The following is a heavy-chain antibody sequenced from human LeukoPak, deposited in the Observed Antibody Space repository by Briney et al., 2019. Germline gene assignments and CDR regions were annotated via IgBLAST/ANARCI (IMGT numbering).Heavy chain of an antibody. CDR3: ARGGTVPFDY. Sequence: LRLSCAASGFTVSSNYMSWIRQHPGKGLEWIGYIYYSGSTYYNPSLKSRVTISVDTSKNQFSLKLSSVTAADTAVYYCARGGTVPFDYWGQGTLVTASS. CDR2: IYYSGST. V-gene: IGHV4-31*02. CDR1: GFTVSSNY. J-gene: IGHJ4*02. D-gene: IGHD4-17*01.